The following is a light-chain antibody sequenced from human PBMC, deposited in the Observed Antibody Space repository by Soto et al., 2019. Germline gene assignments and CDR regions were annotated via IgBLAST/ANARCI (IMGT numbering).Light chain of an antibody. V-gene: IGLV2-14*01. J-gene: IGLJ2*01. CDR3: CSYTRRSTRV. CDR2: EVS. CDR1: SSDVGGYNY. Sequence: QSALTQPASVSGSPGQSITISCTGTSSDVGGYNYVSWYQQHPGKAPKLMIYEVSNRPSGVSNRFSGSKSGNTASLTISGLQAEDEADYYCCSYTRRSTRVFGGGTKVTVL.